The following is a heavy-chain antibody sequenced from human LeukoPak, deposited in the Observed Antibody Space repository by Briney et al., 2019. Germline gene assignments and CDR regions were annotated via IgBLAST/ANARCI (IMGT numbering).Heavy chain of an antibody. CDR1: GFTFSSYS. CDR3: ARDRDRSGYDFYYYGMDV. D-gene: IGHD5-12*01. V-gene: IGHV3-21*01. CDR2: ISSSSSYI. Sequence: GGSERLSCAASGFTFSSYSMNWVRQAPGKGLEWVSSISSSSSYIYYADSVKGRFTISRDNSKNTLYLQMNSLRAEDTAVYYCARDRDRSGYDFYYYGMDVWGQGTTVTVSS. J-gene: IGHJ6*02.